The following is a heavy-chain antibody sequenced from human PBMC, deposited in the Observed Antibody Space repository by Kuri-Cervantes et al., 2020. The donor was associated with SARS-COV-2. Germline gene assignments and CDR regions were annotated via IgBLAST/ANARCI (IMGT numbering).Heavy chain of an antibody. V-gene: IGHV3-48*01. CDR2: ISSSSSTT. D-gene: IGHD1-26*01. J-gene: IGHJ6*03. CDR1: AFTFSSYS. CDR3: ATEHRGSYGPMMYYYMDV. Sequence: GGSLRLSCTASAFTFSSYSMNWVRQAPGKGLEWVSYISSSSSTTYYADSVKGRFTISRDNSKNTLYLQMNSLRAEDTAVYYCATEHRGSYGPMMYYYMDVWGKGTTVTVSS.